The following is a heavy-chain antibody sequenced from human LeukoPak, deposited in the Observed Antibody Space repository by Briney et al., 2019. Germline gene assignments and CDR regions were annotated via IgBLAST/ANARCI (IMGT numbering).Heavy chain of an antibody. D-gene: IGHD2-21*02. J-gene: IGHJ4*02. CDR2: ISSDENNK. CDR1: GFTFSNCV. CDR3: ASKWFCGGDCYYQIDF. V-gene: IGHV3-30*03. Sequence: GGSLRLSCAASGFTFSNCVMSWVRQAPGRGLEWVALISSDENNKYHADSVRGRFTISRDNSKNTLFLQMNSLRPEDTAVYYCASKWFCGGDCYYQIDFWGQGTLVTVSS.